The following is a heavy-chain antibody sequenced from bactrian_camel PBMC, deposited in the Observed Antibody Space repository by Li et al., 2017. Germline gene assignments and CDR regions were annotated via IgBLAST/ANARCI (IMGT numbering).Heavy chain of an antibody. J-gene: IGHJ6*01. V-gene: IGHV3-3*01. D-gene: IGHD7*01. CDR1: KLAYSRTC. CDR2: IYSGTGHT. Sequence: HVQLVESGGGSVQAGGSLRLSCQASKLAYSRTCMGWFRQAPGKEREGVAAIYSGTGHTYYAESGSVKGRFTISRDNAKNTVYLQMDNLTPEDTAMYYCAADQPKMIDNRWCELDDFVYWARGPRSPSP. CDR3: AADQPKMIDNRWCELDDFVY.